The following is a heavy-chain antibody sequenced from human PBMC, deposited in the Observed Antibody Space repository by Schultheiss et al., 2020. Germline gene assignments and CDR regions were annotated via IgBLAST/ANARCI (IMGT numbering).Heavy chain of an antibody. Sequence: GGSLRLSCAASGFTFSSYSMNWVRQAPGKGLEWVSSISSSSSYIYYADSVKGRFTISRDNSKNTLYLQMNSLRADDTAVYYCASRKYYDSSGYHDAFDIWGQGTMVTVSS. CDR1: GFTFSSYS. CDR3: ASRKYYDSSGYHDAFDI. D-gene: IGHD3-22*01. CDR2: ISSSSSYI. J-gene: IGHJ3*02. V-gene: IGHV3-21*01.